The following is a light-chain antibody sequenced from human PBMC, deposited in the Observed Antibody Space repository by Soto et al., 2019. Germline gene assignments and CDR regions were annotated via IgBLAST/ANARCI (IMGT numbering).Light chain of an antibody. J-gene: IGLJ1*01. CDR3: SSYRSSNTPFV. CDR1: TSDICGYFF. Sequence: QSVLTQPASVSGSPGQSITISCTGTTSDICGYFFVSWYQQHPGNAPNLMFYDVSNRPSCVSIRFSGFKSGNTASLTISGLQAEDEADYYCSSYRSSNTPFVFGTGTKVTVL. CDR2: DVS. V-gene: IGLV2-14*01.